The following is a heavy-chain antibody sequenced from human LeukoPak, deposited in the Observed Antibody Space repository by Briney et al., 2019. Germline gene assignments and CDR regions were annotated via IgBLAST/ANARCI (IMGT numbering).Heavy chain of an antibody. J-gene: IGHJ6*02. CDR2: IYSGGST. V-gene: IGHV3-53*01. CDR3: ARDHNRYSYSPYYYGMDV. CDR1: GFTVSSNY. D-gene: IGHD5-18*01. Sequence: GGSLRLSCAASGFTVSSNYMSWVRQAPGKGLEWVSVIYSGGSTYYADSVKGRFTISRDNSKNTLYLQMNSLRAEDTAVYYCARDHNRYSYSPYYYGMDVWGQGTTVTVSS.